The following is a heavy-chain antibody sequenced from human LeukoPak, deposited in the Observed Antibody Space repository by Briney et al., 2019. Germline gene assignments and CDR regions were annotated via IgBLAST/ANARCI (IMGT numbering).Heavy chain of an antibody. CDR2: INPNSGGT. D-gene: IGHD2-15*01. V-gene: IGHV1-2*06. J-gene: IGHJ5*02. CDR3: ARGYCSGGSCYSVENWFDP. CDR1: GYTFTGYY. Sequence: GASVKVSCKAAGYTFTGYYMFWVRQAPGQGLEWMGRINPNSGGTNYAQKFQGRVTMTRDTSISTAYMELSRLRSDDTAVYYCARGYCSGGSCYSVENWFDPWGQGXLVTVS.